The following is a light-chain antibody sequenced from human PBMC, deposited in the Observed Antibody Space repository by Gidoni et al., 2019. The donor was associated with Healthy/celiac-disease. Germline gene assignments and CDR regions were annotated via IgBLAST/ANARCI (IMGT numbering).Light chain of an antibody. Sequence: DIQMTQSPSSLSASVGDRVTITCQASQDISNYLNWYQQKPGKAPKLLIYDASTLETGVPSRFSGSGSGTDFTFTISSLQPEDIATYYCQQYYNLPITFGQGTRLEIK. CDR1: QDISNY. J-gene: IGKJ5*01. V-gene: IGKV1-33*01. CDR2: DAS. CDR3: QQYYNLPIT.